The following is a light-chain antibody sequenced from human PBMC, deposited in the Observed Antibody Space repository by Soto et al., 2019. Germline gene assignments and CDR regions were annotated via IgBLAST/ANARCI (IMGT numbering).Light chain of an antibody. J-gene: IGKJ1*01. V-gene: IGKV1-5*01. CDR2: DAS. CDR1: QSISHW. Sequence: DIQMTQAPSTLSASIGDRVIITCRASQSISHWLAWYQQKPGKAPKLLISDASILESGVPSRFSGSGSGTEFTLTISSLQPDDFATYYCQHYNSYSEAFGQGTKVELK. CDR3: QHYNSYSEA.